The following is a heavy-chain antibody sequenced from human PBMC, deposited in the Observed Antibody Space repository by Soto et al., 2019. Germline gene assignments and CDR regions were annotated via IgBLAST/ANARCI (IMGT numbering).Heavy chain of an antibody. J-gene: IGHJ3*01. CDR1: GFTFSTSE. CDR2: IHPSGQPI. CDR3: ARRARR. V-gene: IGHV3-48*03. Sequence: EVQLVESGGGLIQPGGSLRLSCAASGFTFSTSERYWVRQAPGKGLEWVSYIHPSGQPIFYADSVKGRFTISRDNAKNSLYLQMSSLRAEDSAVYYCARRARRWGQGTMVTVSS. D-gene: IGHD1-26*01.